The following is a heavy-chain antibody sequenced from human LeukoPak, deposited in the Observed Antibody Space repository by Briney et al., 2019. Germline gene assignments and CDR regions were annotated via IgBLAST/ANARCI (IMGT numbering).Heavy chain of an antibody. V-gene: IGHV3-30*03. CDR1: GFTFSSYG. CDR2: ISYDGSNK. D-gene: IGHD3-10*01. CDR3: ARTVRPLWFGEFYPPFDY. J-gene: IGHJ4*02. Sequence: GGSLRLSCAASGFTFSSYGMHWVRQAPGKGLEWVAVISYDGSNKYYADSVKGRFTISRDNSKNTLYLQMNSLRAEDTAVYYCARTVRPLWFGEFYPPFDYWGQGTLVTVSS.